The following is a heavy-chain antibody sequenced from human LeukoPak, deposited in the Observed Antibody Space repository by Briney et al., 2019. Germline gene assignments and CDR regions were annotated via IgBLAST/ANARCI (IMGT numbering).Heavy chain of an antibody. CDR1: GFTFSDYG. J-gene: IGHJ4*02. CDR3: ARLEMDTAMVLGY. V-gene: IGHV3-30*02. Sequence: GGSLRLSCAASGFTFSDYGMHWVRQAPGKGLEWVAFIRYDGSNKYYADSVKGRFTISRDNSKNSLYLQMNSLRAEDTAVYYCARLEMDTAMVLGYWGQGTLVTVPS. CDR2: IRYDGSNK. D-gene: IGHD5-18*01.